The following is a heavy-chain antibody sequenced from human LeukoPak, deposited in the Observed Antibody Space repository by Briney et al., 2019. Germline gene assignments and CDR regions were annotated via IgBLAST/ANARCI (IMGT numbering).Heavy chain of an antibody. Sequence: PGGSLRLSCAASGFTFSSYAMHWVRQAPGKGLEWVAVISYDGSNKYYADSVKGRFTISRDNSKNTLYLQMNSLRAEDTAVYYCARDGSGSQTDGYFDYWGQGTLVTVSS. D-gene: IGHD3-10*01. CDR2: ISYDGSNK. CDR3: ARDGSGSQTDGYFDY. CDR1: GFTFSSYA. V-gene: IGHV3-30*04. J-gene: IGHJ4*02.